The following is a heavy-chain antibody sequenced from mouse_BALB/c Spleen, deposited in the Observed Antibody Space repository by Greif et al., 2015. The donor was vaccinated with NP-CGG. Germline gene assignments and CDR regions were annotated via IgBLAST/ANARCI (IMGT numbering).Heavy chain of an antibody. CDR2: IWSGGST. J-gene: IGHJ3*01. CDR3: ARNGGLGDWFAY. D-gene: IGHD4-1*01. Sequence: VQLQQSGPGLVQPSQSLSITCTVSGFSLTSYGVHWVRQSPGKGLEWLGVIWSGGSTDYNAAFISRLSISKDNSKSQVFFKMNILQANDTAIYYWARNGGLGDWFAYWGQGTLVTVSA. CDR1: GFSLTSYG. V-gene: IGHV2-2*02.